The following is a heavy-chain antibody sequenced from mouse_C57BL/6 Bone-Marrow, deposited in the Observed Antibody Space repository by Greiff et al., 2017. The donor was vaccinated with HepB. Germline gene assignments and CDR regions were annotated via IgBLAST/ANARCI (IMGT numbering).Heavy chain of an antibody. D-gene: IGHD1-1*01. J-gene: IGHJ2*01. V-gene: IGHV1-81*01. CDR1: RYTFTSYG. CDR3: ARYYCDSSYERY. Sequence: VQLQESGAELAMPGASVKLSCKASRYTFTSYGISWVKQRTGQGLEWIGEIYPRSGNTYYNEKFKGKATLTADKSSSTAYMELRSLTSEDSAVYFCARYYCDSSYERYWGQVTTLTDSS. CDR2: IYPRSGNT.